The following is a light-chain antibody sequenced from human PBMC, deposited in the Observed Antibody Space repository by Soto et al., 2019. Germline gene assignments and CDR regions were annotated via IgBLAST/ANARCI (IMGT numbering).Light chain of an antibody. V-gene: IGLV6-57*02. CDR2: EDN. J-gene: IGLJ1*01. CDR1: GGKIASNY. Sequence: NFMLTQPHSVSNSPGKTITISCTGTGGKIASNYVQWYQQRPGSAPTPVIYEDNQRPSGVPDRFSSSIDTSTNSASLVISGLKVEDEADYCCQCYDTNSFYVFGTGTKLTVL. CDR3: QCYDTNSFYV.